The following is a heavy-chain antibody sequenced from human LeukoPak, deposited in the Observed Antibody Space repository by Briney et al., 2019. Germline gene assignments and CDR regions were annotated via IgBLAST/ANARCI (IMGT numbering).Heavy chain of an antibody. V-gene: IGHV3-23*01. CDR3: AGSSSWYYFKY. J-gene: IGHJ4*02. Sequence: PGGSLRLSCAASGFTFSSYAMSWVRQAPGKGLEWVSVISVGGGGTTYADSVKGRFTISRDNSKNTLYLQRNSLRAEDTAVYYCAGSSSWYYFKYWGQGTLVTVSS. CDR1: GFTFSSYA. CDR2: ISVGGGGT. D-gene: IGHD6-13*01.